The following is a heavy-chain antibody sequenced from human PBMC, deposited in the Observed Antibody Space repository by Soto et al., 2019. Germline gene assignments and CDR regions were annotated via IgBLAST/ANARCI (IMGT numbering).Heavy chain of an antibody. CDR3: ARGGPRYYYDSSGYYSDY. CDR2: ISYSGST. J-gene: IGHJ4*02. V-gene: IGHV4-61*08. Sequence: QVQLQESGPGLVKPSETLSLTCTVSGGSVSSGDYYWSRIRQPPRKGLEWIGYISYSGSTNYNPSLKSRVTISVDTSKNQCSLKLTSVTAADTAVYYCARGGPRYYYDSSGYYSDYWGQGSLVTVSS. D-gene: IGHD3-22*01. CDR1: GGSVSSGDYY.